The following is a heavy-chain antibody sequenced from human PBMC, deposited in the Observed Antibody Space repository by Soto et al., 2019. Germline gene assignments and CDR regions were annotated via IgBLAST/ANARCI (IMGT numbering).Heavy chain of an antibody. CDR1: GYTFTSYA. D-gene: IGHD3-10*01. Sequence: ASVKVSCKASGYTFTSYAMHWVRQAPGQRLEWMGWINAGNGNTKYSQKFQGRVTITRDTSASTAYMELSSLRSEDTAVYYCAVLPLLWFGELLNPTGGTDYWGQGTLVTVSS. CDR3: AVLPLLWFGELLNPTGGTDY. J-gene: IGHJ4*02. V-gene: IGHV1-3*01. CDR2: INAGNGNT.